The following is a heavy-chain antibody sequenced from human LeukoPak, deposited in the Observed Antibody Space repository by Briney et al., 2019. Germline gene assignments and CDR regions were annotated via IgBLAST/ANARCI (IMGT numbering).Heavy chain of an antibody. Sequence: GGSLRLSCAASGFNFSSYGMHWVRQAPGKGLEWVAGTSYDGGNKYYADSVKGRFTISRDNPKNTLYLQMNSLRADDTAVYYCARETNSGWLFFDYWGQGTLVTVSS. D-gene: IGHD6-19*01. J-gene: IGHJ4*02. CDR2: TSYDGGNK. CDR3: ARETNSGWLFFDY. CDR1: GFNFSSYG. V-gene: IGHV3-30*03.